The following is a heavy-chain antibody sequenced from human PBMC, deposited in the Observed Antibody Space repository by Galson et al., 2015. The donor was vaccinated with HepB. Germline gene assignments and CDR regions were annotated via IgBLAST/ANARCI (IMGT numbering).Heavy chain of an antibody. CDR3: ARPDGLMGSSWPLDY. Sequence: SLRLSCAASGFTFSDYYMSWIRQAPGKGLEWVSYISSSSSYTNYADSVKGRFTISRDNAKNSLYLQMNSLRAEDTAVYYCARPDGLMGSSWPLDYWGQGTLVTVSS. V-gene: IGHV3-11*06. CDR1: GFTFSDYY. D-gene: IGHD6-13*01. J-gene: IGHJ4*02. CDR2: ISSSSSYT.